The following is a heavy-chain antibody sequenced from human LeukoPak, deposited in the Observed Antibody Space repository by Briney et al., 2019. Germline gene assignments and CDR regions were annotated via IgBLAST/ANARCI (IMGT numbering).Heavy chain of an antibody. V-gene: IGHV4-39*07. Sequence: SETLSLTCTVSGGSISSSSYYWGWIRQPPGKGLEWIGSIYYSGSTYYNPSLKSRVTISVDTSKNQFSLRLSSVTAADTAVYYCARHGDSRGTVDSWGQGTLVTVSS. CDR1: GGSISSSSYY. D-gene: IGHD3-10*01. CDR3: ARHGDSRGTVDS. J-gene: IGHJ4*02. CDR2: IYYSGST.